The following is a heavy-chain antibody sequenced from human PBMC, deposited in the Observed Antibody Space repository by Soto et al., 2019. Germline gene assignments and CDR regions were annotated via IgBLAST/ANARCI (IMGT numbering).Heavy chain of an antibody. Sequence: SETLSLTRTVSGVSISSGDYYWSWIRQPPGKGLEWIGYIYYSGSTYYNPSLKSRVTISVDTSKNQFSLKLSSVTAADTAVYYCAREMAYCGGDCYSGSSFDYWGQGTLVTVSS. J-gene: IGHJ4*02. V-gene: IGHV4-30-4*01. CDR1: GVSISSGDYY. CDR2: IYYSGST. CDR3: AREMAYCGGDCYSGSSFDY. D-gene: IGHD2-21*02.